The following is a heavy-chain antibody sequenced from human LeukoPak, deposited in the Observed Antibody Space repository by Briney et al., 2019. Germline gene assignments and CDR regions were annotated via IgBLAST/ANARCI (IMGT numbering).Heavy chain of an antibody. CDR3: ARGGDGYNPLFDY. V-gene: IGHV4-59*01. CDR2: IYYSGST. CDR1: GGSISSYY. D-gene: IGHD5-24*01. J-gene: IGHJ4*02. Sequence: SETLSLTCTVSGGSISSYYWSWIRQPPGKGLEWIGYIYYSGSTNYNPSLKSRVTMSVDTSKNQFSLKLSSVTAADTAVYYCARGGDGYNPLFDYWGQGTLVTVSS.